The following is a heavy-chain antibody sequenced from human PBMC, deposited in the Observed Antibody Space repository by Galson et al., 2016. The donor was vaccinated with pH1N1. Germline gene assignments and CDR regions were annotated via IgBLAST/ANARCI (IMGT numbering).Heavy chain of an antibody. Sequence: SLRLSCAASGFTFTPYAMHWVCQAPGKGLEWVAVVLYDGSNEYYADSVKGRFTISSDKTQSTVYLQMNSLRTDDTAVDYCVRDSEYSRNEGFHWAQGTLVIVSS. D-gene: IGHD5-12*01. V-gene: IGHV3-30*04. J-gene: IGHJ4*02. CDR2: VLYDGSNE. CDR1: GFTFTPYA. CDR3: VRDSEYSRNEGFH.